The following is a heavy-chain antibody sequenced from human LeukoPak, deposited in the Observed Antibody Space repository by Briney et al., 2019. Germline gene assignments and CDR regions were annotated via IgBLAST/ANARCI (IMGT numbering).Heavy chain of an antibody. J-gene: IGHJ4*02. Sequence: SQTLSLTCTVSGGSISSGSYYWSWIRQPAGKGLEWIGRIYTSGSTNYNPSLKSRVTISVDTSKSQFSLKLSSVTAADTAVYYCAVYYYDSSGYYYDYWGQGTLVTVSS. D-gene: IGHD3-22*01. CDR3: AVYYYDSSGYYYDY. V-gene: IGHV4-61*02. CDR2: IYTSGST. CDR1: GGSISSGSYY.